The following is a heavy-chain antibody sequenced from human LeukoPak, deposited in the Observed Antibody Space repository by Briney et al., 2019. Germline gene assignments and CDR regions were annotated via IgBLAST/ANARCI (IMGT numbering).Heavy chain of an antibody. Sequence: GGSLRLSCAASGFTFSSYAMHWVRQAPGKGLEWVAVISYDGSNKYYADSVKGRFTIPRDNSKNTLYLQMNSLRAEDTAVYYCARVRNYYDSSGPPPDYWGQGTLVTVSS. V-gene: IGHV3-30*04. D-gene: IGHD3-22*01. CDR3: ARVRNYYDSSGPPPDY. CDR1: GFTFSSYA. J-gene: IGHJ4*02. CDR2: ISYDGSNK.